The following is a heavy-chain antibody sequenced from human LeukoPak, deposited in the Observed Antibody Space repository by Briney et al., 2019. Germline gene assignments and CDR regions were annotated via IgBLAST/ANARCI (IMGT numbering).Heavy chain of an antibody. CDR3: AKTSGYSYYYGLDV. CDR1: GFTVSSNY. Sequence: QSGGSLRLSCAASGFTVSSNYMSWVRQAPGKGLEWVSVIYSGGSTYYADSVKGRFTISRDNSKNTLYLQMNSLRAEDTAVYYCAKTSGYSYYYGLDVWGQGTTVTVSS. CDR2: IYSGGST. J-gene: IGHJ6*02. V-gene: IGHV3-53*01.